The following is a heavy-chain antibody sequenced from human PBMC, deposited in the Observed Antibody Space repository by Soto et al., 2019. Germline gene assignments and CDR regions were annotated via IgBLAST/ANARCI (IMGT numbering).Heavy chain of an antibody. J-gene: IGHJ3*02. V-gene: IGHV3-21*01. CDR1: GFTFSSYS. Sequence: GESLKISCAASGFTFSSYSMNWVRQAPGKGLEWVSSISSSSSYIYYADSVKGRFTISRDNAKNSLYLQMNSLRAEDTAVYYCARVAAVAGDAFDIWGQGTMVTVSS. D-gene: IGHD6-19*01. CDR2: ISSSSSYI. CDR3: ARVAAVAGDAFDI.